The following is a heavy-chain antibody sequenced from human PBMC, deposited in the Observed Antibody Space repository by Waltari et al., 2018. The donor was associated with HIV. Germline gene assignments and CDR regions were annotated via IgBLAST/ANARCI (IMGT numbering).Heavy chain of an antibody. CDR2: ISSSGSTI. D-gene: IGHD3-9*01. V-gene: IGHV3-48*03. J-gene: IGHJ4*02. Sequence: EVQLVESGGGLVQPGGSLRLSCEASGFTFSSYEMNWVRQAPGKGLEWVSYISSSGSTIYYADSVKGRFTISRDNAKNSLYLQMNSLRAEDTAVYYCALVLRYFDWLLNDYWGQGTLVTVSS. CDR3: ALVLRYFDWLLNDY. CDR1: GFTFSSYE.